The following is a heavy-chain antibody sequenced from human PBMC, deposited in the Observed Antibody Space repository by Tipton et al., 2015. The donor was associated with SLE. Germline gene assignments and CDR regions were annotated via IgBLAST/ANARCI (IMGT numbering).Heavy chain of an antibody. CDR2: TYYSGNT. V-gene: IGHV4-31*03. J-gene: IGHJ6*03. CDR1: GGSISSGGYY. Sequence: TLSLTCTVSGGSISSGGYYWSWIRQHPGKGLEWIGYTYYSGNTYYNPSLKSRVTISVDTSENQFSLKLSSVTAADTAVYYCARVPPDWGGDYYMDVWGKGTTVTVSS. CDR3: ARVPPDWGGDYYMDV. D-gene: IGHD7-27*01.